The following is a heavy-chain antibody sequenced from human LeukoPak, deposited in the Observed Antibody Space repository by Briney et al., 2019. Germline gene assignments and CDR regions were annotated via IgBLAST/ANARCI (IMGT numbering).Heavy chain of an antibody. CDR3: AGGRGSYGLWDS. V-gene: IGHV3-74*01. Sequence: GGSLRLSCAASGFTFSNYWMHWVRHAPGEGLVWVSRINGDGSTTNYADSVKGRFTISRDNAKNTLFLQMNSLRAEDTAVYYCAGGRGSYGLWDSWGQGTLVTVSS. J-gene: IGHJ4*02. CDR1: GFTFSNYW. D-gene: IGHD1-26*01. CDR2: INGDGSTT.